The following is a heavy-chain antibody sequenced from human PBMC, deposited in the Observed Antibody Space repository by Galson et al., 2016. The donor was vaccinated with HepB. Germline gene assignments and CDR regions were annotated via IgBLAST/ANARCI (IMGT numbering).Heavy chain of an antibody. CDR2: IYYSGST. CDR1: GGSISSSSYY. D-gene: IGHD6-19*01. V-gene: IGHV4-39*02. CDR3: AREGSSGWDVSSWFDP. J-gene: IGHJ5*02. Sequence: SETLSLTCTVSGGSISSSSYYWGWIRQPPGKGLEWIGSIYYSGSTYYNPSLKSRVTISVDTSKNQFSLKLSSVTAADTAVYYCAREGSSGWDVSSWFDPWGQGTLVTVSS.